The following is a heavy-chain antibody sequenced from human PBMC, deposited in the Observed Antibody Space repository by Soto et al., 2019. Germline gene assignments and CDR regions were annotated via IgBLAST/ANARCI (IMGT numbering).Heavy chain of an antibody. D-gene: IGHD6-19*01. CDR3: AKVWDFSSGWIDC. Sequence: VQLQESGPGLVKPSGTLSLTCAVSGGSISSTKWWSWVRQPPGKGLEWIGEIYHSGSTNYNPSLKSRVSISVDESKNQFSLKLSSVTAADTAVYYCAKVWDFSSGWIDCWGQGTLVTVSS. J-gene: IGHJ4*02. CDR2: IYHSGST. V-gene: IGHV4-4*02. CDR1: GGSISSTKW.